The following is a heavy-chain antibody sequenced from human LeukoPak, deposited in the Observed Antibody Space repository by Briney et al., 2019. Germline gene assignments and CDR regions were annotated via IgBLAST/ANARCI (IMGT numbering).Heavy chain of an antibody. CDR1: GYTLTELS. CDR3: ARDHGSSKEDDAFDI. V-gene: IGHV1-46*01. Sequence: GASVKVSCKVSGYTLTELSMHWVRQAPGQGLEWMGIINPSGGSTSYAQKFQGRVTMTRDTSTSTVYMELSSLRSEDTAVYYCARDHGSSKEDDAFDIWGQGTMVTVSS. D-gene: IGHD6-13*01. CDR2: INPSGGST. J-gene: IGHJ3*02.